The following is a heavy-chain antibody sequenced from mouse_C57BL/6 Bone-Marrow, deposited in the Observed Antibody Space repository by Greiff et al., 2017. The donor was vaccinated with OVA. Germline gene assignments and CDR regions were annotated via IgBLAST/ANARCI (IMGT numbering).Heavy chain of an antibody. CDR3: ARDDGRQWYFDV. V-gene: IGHV7-1*01. J-gene: IGHJ1*03. Sequence: EVMLVDSGGGLVQSGRSLRLSCAPSGFTFSDFYMEWVRQAPGKGLEWIAASRNKANYYTTEYSASVKGRFIVSRDTSQSILYLQMNALRAEDTAIDYCARDDGRQWYFDVWGTGTTVTVSS. CDR2: SRNKANYYTT. CDR1: GFTFSDFY. D-gene: IGHD1-1*01.